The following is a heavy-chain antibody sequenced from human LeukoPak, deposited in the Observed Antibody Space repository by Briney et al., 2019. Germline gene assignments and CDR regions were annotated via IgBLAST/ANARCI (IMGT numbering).Heavy chain of an antibody. CDR3: ARALWFGEKHPGSSPGFDP. V-gene: IGHV1-69*13. Sequence: GASVKVSCKASGGTFSSYAISWVRQAPGQGLEWMGGIIPIFGTANYAQKFQGRVTITADESTSTAYMELSSLRSEDTAVYYCARALWFGEKHPGSSPGFDPWGQGTLVTVSS. D-gene: IGHD3-10*01. CDR2: IIPIFGTA. CDR1: GGTFSSYA. J-gene: IGHJ5*02.